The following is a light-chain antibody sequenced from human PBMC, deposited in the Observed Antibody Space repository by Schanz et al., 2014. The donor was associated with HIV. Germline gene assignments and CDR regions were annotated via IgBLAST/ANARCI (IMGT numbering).Light chain of an antibody. CDR2: GAS. Sequence: EIVLTQSPGTLSLSPGERATLSCRASQSVSSNSLAWYQEKPGQAPRLLIYGASTRATGIPARFSGSGSGTEFTLTISSLQSEDFAVYYCQQYNNWPGTFGQGTKVEIK. CDR1: QSVSSN. V-gene: IGKV3-15*01. J-gene: IGKJ1*01. CDR3: QQYNNWPGT.